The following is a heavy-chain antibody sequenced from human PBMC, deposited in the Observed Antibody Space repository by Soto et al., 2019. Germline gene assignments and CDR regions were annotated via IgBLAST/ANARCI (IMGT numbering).Heavy chain of an antibody. CDR1: GGSISSDGYY. CDR3: ARGGHYYDSSGYFRPYYYYYGMDV. CDR2: IYYSWST. J-gene: IGHJ6*02. Sequence: QVQLQESGPGLMKPSQTLSLTCSVSGGSISSDGYYWSWIRQHPGKGLEWIGYIYYSWSTYYNPSLKSRVTISVDTSKNQFSLKLSSVTAADTAVYYCARGGHYYDSSGYFRPYYYYYGMDVWGQGTTVTVSS. D-gene: IGHD3-22*01. V-gene: IGHV4-31*03.